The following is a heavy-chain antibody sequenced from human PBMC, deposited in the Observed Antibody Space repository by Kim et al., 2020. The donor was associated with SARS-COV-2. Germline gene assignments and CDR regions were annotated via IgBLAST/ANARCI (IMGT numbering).Heavy chain of an antibody. CDR3: ARRGLSVWALLGEY. CDR1: GFTFSSYA. J-gene: IGHJ4*01. D-gene: IGHD3-10*01. Sequence: GGSLRLSCAASGFTFSSYAMHWVRQAPGKGLEWVAGISSDASSEYYADSVKGRFSISRHNSKNMLFLHMKSLRSEDSAAYYYARRGLSVWALLGEYWG. CDR2: ISSDASSE. V-gene: IGHV3-30*04.